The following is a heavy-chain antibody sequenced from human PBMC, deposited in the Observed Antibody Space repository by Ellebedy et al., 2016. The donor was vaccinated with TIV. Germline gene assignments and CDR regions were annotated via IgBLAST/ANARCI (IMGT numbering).Heavy chain of an antibody. V-gene: IGHV3-74*01. CDR3: ARDRQYTINFDS. D-gene: IGHD2-8*01. CDR1: GHIFSRYW. CDR2: INSDGSSR. Sequence: GESLKISCADSGHIFSRYWMHWVRQAPGKGLVWVSHINSDGSSRNYADSVKGRFTISRDNAKNTLYLQMNSLRAEDTAVYYCARDRQYTINFDSWGQGTLVTVSS. J-gene: IGHJ4*02.